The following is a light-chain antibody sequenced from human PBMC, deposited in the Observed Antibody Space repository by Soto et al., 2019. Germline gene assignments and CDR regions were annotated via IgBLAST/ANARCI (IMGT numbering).Light chain of an antibody. CDR2: DAS. CDR3: QLFNNFVT. V-gene: IGKV1D-13*01. J-gene: IGKJ4*01. CDR1: QDIGYT. Sequence: AIQLTQSPSSLSASVGDRVTITCRASQDIGYTLAWYQQKPGKPPKLLIYDASSLENGVPTRFSGSGSGTHFTLTISRLQPDDFATYFCQLFNNFVTFGGGTKVDI.